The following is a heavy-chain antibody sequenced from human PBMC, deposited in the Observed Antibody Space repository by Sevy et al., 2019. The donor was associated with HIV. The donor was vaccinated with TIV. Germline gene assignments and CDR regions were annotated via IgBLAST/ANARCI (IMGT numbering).Heavy chain of an antibody. D-gene: IGHD6-13*01. CDR1: GFTFNRYS. CDR2: IKQDGSVT. V-gene: IGHV3-7*01. Sequence: GGSLRLSCAASGFTFNRYSMHWVRQAPGKGLEWVANIKQDGSVTYYVDSVKDRFTISRDNARNFLFLQMNSLRAEDTARYYCVRAVAADGSFWGQGTLVTVSS. J-gene: IGHJ4*02. CDR3: VRAVAADGSF.